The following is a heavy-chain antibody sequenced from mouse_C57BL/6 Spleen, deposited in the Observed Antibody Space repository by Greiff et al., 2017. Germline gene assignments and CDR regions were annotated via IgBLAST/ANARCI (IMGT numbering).Heavy chain of an antibody. V-gene: IGHV2-3*01. CDR3: ASMVTEDFDY. D-gene: IGHD2-2*01. CDR2: IWGDGST. J-gene: IGHJ2*01. Sequence: VMLVESGPGLVAPSQSLSITCTVSGFSLTSYGVSWVRQPPGKGLEWLGVIWGDGSTNYHSTLISRLSISKDNSKRQVFLKLNRRQTDDTATYYCASMVTEDFDYWGQGTTLTVSS. CDR1: GFSLTSYG.